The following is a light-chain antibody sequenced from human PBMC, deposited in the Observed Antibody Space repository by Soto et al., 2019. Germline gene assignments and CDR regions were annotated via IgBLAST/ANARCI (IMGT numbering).Light chain of an antibody. CDR1: SSNIGAGYD. Sequence: QSVLTQPPSVSGAPGQRGTISCTGSSSNIGAGYDVHWYQQLPGTAPKLLIYGNSNRPSGVPDRFSGSKSGTSASLAITGLQADDESDYYCQSYDSSLSGSWVFGGGTKLTVL. CDR3: QSYDSSLSGSWV. J-gene: IGLJ3*02. V-gene: IGLV1-40*01. CDR2: GNS.